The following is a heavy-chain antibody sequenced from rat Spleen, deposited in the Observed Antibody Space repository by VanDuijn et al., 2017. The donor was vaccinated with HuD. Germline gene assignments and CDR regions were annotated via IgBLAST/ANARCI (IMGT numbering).Heavy chain of an antibody. D-gene: IGHD1-11*01. V-gene: IGHV3-1*01. CDR3: ALTTEGPYWYFDF. CDR2: ISYSGST. Sequence: EVQLQESGPGLVKPSQSLSLTCSVTGYSITSNYWGWIRKFPGNKMEWMGYISYSGSTSYNPSLKSRITITRDTSKNQFFLQLNSVTTEDTATHYCALTTEGPYWYFDFWGPGTMVTVSS. CDR1: GYSITSNY. J-gene: IGHJ1*01.